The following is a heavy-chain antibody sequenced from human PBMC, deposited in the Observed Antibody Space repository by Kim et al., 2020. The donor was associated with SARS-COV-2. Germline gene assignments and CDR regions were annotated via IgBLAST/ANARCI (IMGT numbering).Heavy chain of an antibody. J-gene: IGHJ4*02. D-gene: IGHD6-13*01. CDR1: GFTFSSYG. CDR3: AKSAGSWSYYFDY. Sequence: GGSLRLSCAASGFTFSSYGMHWVRQAPGKGLEWVAVISYDGSNKYYADSVKGRFTISRDNSKNTLYLQMNSLRAEDTAVYYCAKSAGSWSYYFDYWGQGTLVTVSS. V-gene: IGHV3-30*18. CDR2: ISYDGSNK.